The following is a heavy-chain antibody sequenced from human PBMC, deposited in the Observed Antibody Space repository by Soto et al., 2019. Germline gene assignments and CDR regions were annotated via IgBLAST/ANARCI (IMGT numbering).Heavy chain of an antibody. CDR2: IYYSGST. V-gene: IGHV4-61*01. CDR3: ARVVVGARSGWFDP. Sequence: SSETLSLTCTVSGGSVRSGSYYWSWIRQPPGKGLEWIGYIYYSGSTNYNPSLKSRVIISVDTSKNQFSLKLSSVTAADTAVYYCARVVVGARSGWFDPWGQGTLVTVSS. J-gene: IGHJ5*02. CDR1: GGSVRSGSYY. D-gene: IGHD1-26*01.